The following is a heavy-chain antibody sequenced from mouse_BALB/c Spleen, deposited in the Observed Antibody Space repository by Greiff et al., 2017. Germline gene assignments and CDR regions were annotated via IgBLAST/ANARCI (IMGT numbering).Heavy chain of an antibody. Sequence: VQLQQSGPGLVKPSQSLSLTCSVTGYSITSGYYWNWIRQFPGNKLEWMGYISYDGSNNYNPSLKNRISITRDTSKNQFFLKLNSVTTEDTATYYCAIYYYGSSYFDYWGQGTTLTVSS. D-gene: IGHD1-1*01. V-gene: IGHV3-6*02. CDR1: GYSITSGYY. CDR2: ISYDGSN. CDR3: AIYYYGSSYFDY. J-gene: IGHJ2*01.